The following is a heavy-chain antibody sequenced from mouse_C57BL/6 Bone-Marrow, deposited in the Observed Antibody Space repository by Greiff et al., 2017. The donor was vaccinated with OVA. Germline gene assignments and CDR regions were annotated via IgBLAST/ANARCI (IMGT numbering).Heavy chain of an antibody. CDR1: GFTFSDYG. CDR3: AIDYFDY. Sequence: EVKLMESGGGLVKPGGSLTLSCAASGFTFSDYGMHWVRQAPEKGLEWVAYISSGSSTIYYADTVKGRFTISRDNSKNTLFLQMTSLGSEDSARYYCAIDYFDYWGQGTTLTVSS. J-gene: IGHJ2*01. CDR2: ISSGSSTI. V-gene: IGHV5-17*01.